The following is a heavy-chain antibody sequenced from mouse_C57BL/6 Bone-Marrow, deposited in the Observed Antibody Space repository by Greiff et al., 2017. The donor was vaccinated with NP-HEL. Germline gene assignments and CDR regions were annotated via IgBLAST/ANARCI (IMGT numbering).Heavy chain of an antibody. V-gene: IGHV5-4*01. CDR3: AREPPYYAMDY. CDR2: ISDGGSYT. Sequence: EVQRVESGGGLVKPGGSLKLSRAASGFTFRSYAMSWVRQTPEKRLEWVATISDGGSYTYYPDNVKGRFTISRDNAKNNLYLQMSHLKSEDTAMYYCAREPPYYAMDYWGQGTSVTVSS. J-gene: IGHJ4*01. CDR1: GFTFRSYA.